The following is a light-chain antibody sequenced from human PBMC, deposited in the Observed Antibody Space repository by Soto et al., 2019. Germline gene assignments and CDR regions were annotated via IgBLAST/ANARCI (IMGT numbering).Light chain of an antibody. J-gene: IGKJ5*01. CDR3: QQYGRSPPIT. V-gene: IGKV3-20*01. CDR2: GAS. CDR1: QSVSSGY. Sequence: EIVLTQSPVTLSLSPGERATLSCRASQSVSSGYLAWYQQKPGQAPRLLIYGASSRATGIPDRFSGSGSGTDFTLTISRLEPEDFAVYYCQQYGRSPPITFGQGTRLEIK.